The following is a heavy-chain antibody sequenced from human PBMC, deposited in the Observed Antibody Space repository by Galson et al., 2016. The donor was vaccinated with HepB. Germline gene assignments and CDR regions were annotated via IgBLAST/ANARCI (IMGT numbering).Heavy chain of an antibody. V-gene: IGHV3-30*04. J-gene: IGHJ4*02. D-gene: IGHD4-17*01. CDR1: GFTFSRYA. Sequence: SLRLSCAASGFTFSRYAMHWVRQAPGKGPEWVALVTYDGTNAYYTDAVKGRFTISRDNSKKTLILQMNSLRPEDTAVYYCAKDRFYGFSFDYWGQGTLVTVSS. CDR3: AKDRFYGFSFDY. CDR2: VTYDGTNA.